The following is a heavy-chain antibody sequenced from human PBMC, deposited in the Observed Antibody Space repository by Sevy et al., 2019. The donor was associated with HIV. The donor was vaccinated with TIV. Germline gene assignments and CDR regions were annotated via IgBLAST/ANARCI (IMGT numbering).Heavy chain of an antibody. D-gene: IGHD6-6*01. J-gene: IGHJ3*02. CDR3: ARDPSGMHAFDI. V-gene: IGHV3-20*04. Sequence: GESLKISCAASGFTFDDYGMSWVRQAPGKGLEWVSGINWNGDNTVYADSVKGRFTISRDNAKNSLYLQMNSLRAEDTALYYCARDPSGMHAFDIWGQGTMVTVSS. CDR2: INWNGDNT. CDR1: GFTFDDYG.